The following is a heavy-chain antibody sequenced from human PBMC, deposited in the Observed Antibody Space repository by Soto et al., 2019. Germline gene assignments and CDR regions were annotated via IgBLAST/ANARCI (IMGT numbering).Heavy chain of an antibody. CDR2: IYYRGSA. CDR1: GGSLNPYY. J-gene: IGHJ4*02. CDR3: VRANYFDF. Sequence: QVQLQESGPGLVKPSETLSLTCTVSGGSLNPYYWSWFRQPPGKGLEWIGSIYYRGSANSNPSLKSRLTISVDTSKNQFSLKLSSVTAADTAIYYCVRANYFDFWGQGTLVTVSS. V-gene: IGHV4-59*01.